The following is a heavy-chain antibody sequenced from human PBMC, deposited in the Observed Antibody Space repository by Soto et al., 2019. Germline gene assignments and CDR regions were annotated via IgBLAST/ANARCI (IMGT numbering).Heavy chain of an antibody. J-gene: IGHJ5*02. D-gene: IGHD5-12*01. V-gene: IGHV4-39*01. Sequence: SETLSLTCTVSGGSISSSSYYWGWIRQPPGRGLEWIGNIYYSGSTYYNPSLKSRVTISVDTSKDQFSLKLSSVTAADTAVYYCARHFNFGYNSPWGQGTLVTVFS. CDR1: GGSISSSSYY. CDR3: ARHFNFGYNSP. CDR2: IYYSGST.